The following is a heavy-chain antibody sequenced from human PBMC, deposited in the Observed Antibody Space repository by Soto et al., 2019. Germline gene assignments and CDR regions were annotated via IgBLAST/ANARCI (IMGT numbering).Heavy chain of an antibody. Sequence: SVKVSCKASGGTFSSYALSWVRQAPGQGLEWMGGIIPIFGTADYAQKFQGRVTITADDSTSTAYMELSSLRSEDTAVYYCASHPVPYYYYGMDVWGQGTTVTVSS. CDR1: GGTFSSYA. CDR3: ASHPVPYYYYGMDV. J-gene: IGHJ6*02. CDR2: IIPIFGTA. D-gene: IGHD2-2*01. V-gene: IGHV1-69*13.